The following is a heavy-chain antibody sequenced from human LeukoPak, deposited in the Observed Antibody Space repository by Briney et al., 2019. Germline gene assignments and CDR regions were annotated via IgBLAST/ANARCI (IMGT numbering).Heavy chain of an antibody. V-gene: IGHV5-51*01. J-gene: IGHJ4*02. CDR1: GYTFTNYW. Sequence: PGASLKISCKGSGYTFTNYWIGWVRQMPGKGLDWMGIVHPGDSDIRYNPSFEGPVTISADKTTTTAYLQWTSPKASDSAMYCCARDMNSGLLPDYWGQGTLVTVSS. CDR2: VHPGDSDI. CDR3: ARDMNSGLLPDY. D-gene: IGHD1-26*01.